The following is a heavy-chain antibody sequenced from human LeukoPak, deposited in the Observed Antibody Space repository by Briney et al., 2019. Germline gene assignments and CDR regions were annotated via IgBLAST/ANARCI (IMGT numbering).Heavy chain of an antibody. CDR3: ARVDYGSGSFDQ. J-gene: IGHJ4*02. V-gene: IGHV4-4*02. CDR1: GGSISSSNR. D-gene: IGHD3-10*01. CDR2: IYHTGSS. Sequence: SGTLSLTCAVSGGSISSSNRWSWVRQPPGKGLEWIGEIYHTGSSNYNPSLKSRVTISVDKSKNQFSLKLSSVTAADTAVYYCARVDYGSGSFDQWGQGSLVTVSS.